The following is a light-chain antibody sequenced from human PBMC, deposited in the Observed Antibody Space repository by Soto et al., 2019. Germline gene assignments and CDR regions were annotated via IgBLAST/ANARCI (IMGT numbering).Light chain of an antibody. CDR1: QSISSY. V-gene: IGKV1-39*01. Sequence: DIQMTQSPSSLSASVGDRVTITCRASQSISSYLNWYQQKPGKAPKLLIYAASSLQSGVPSRFSGSGSGTDFTLIISSLQSGDLATYYCQQSYCTPPTFGQGTKVENK. J-gene: IGKJ1*01. CDR3: QQSYCTPPT. CDR2: AAS.